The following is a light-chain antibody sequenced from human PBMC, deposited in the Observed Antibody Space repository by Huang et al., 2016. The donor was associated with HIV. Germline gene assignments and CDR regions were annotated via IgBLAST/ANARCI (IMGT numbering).Light chain of an antibody. CDR2: DAS. Sequence: EIVLTQSPVTLSLSPGQRATLSCRASQNINTYLAWYQQKPGQAPRLLIYDASNRATGIPARFSGSGSGTDFTLTISNLEPEDFVVYFCQQRNSWPLTFGGGTTIEIK. CDR3: QQRNSWPLT. V-gene: IGKV3-11*01. J-gene: IGKJ4*01. CDR1: QNINTY.